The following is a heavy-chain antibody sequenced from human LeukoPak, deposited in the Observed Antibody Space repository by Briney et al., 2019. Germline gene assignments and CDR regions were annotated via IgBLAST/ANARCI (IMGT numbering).Heavy chain of an antibody. V-gene: IGHV3-21*01. Sequence: GGSLRLSCAASGFTFSSYSMNWVRQAPGKGLEWVSSISSSSSYIYYADSVKGRFTISRDNANNSLYLQMNSLRAEDTAVYYCAREVPGPWYFDLWGRGTLVTVSS. CDR1: GFTFSSYS. CDR2: ISSSSSYI. J-gene: IGHJ2*01. D-gene: IGHD2-2*01. CDR3: AREVPGPWYFDL.